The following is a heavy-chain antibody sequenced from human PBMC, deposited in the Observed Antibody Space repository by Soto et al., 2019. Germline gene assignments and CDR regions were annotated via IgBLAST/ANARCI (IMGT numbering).Heavy chain of an antibody. J-gene: IGHJ6*03. CDR1: GFTFSSYS. D-gene: IGHD4-17*01. V-gene: IGHV3-21*01. Sequence: GGSLRLSCAASGFTFSSYSMNWVRQATGKGLEWVSSISSSSSYIYYADSVKGRFTISRDNAKNSLYLQMNSLRAEDTAVYYCARDLYGDSPYYYMDVWGKGTTVTVSS. CDR3: ARDLYGDSPYYYMDV. CDR2: ISSSSSYI.